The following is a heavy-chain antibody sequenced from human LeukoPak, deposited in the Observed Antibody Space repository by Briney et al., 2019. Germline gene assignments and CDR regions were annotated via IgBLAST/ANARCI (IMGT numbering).Heavy chain of an antibody. J-gene: IGHJ6*02. Sequence: SVKVSFKSSVCTFSSYAINWVRQPPGQGLEWMGRIIPILGIANYAQKFQGRVTITADKSTSTAYMELSSLRAEDTAVYYCARPSSSSWYVTDYYYGMDVWGQGTTVTVSS. CDR2: IIPILGIA. V-gene: IGHV1-69*04. CDR1: VCTFSSYA. D-gene: IGHD6-13*01. CDR3: ARPSSSSWYVTDYYYGMDV.